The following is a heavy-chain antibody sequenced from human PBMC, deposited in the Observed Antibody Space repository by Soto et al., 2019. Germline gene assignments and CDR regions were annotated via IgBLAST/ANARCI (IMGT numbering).Heavy chain of an antibody. CDR3: ASKNRTYDYVWGSYRYYFYFDY. CDR1: GGSISSSSYY. V-gene: IGHV4-39*01. CDR2: IYYSGST. Sequence: ETLSLTCTVSGGSISSSSYYWGWIRQPPGKGLEWIGSIYYSGSTYYNPSLKSRVTISVDTSKNQFSLKLSSVTAADTAVYYCASKNRTYDYVWGSYRYYFYFDYWGQGTLVTVSS. J-gene: IGHJ4*02. D-gene: IGHD3-16*02.